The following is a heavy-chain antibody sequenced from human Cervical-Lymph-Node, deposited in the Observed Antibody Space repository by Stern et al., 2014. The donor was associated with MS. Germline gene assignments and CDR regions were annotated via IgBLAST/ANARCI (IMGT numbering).Heavy chain of an antibody. Sequence: QDQLVQSGGGVVQPGRSLRLSCAASGFTFSRYAMHWVRQAPGKGLEWVAVISYDGSNKYYADSVKGRFTISRDNSKNTLYLQVNSLRPGDTAVYYCASGSGSDRGYYYGMDVWGQGTTVTVSS. V-gene: IGHV3-30-3*01. D-gene: IGHD3-10*01. CDR2: ISYDGSNK. CDR1: GFTFSRYA. CDR3: ASGSGSDRGYYYGMDV. J-gene: IGHJ6*02.